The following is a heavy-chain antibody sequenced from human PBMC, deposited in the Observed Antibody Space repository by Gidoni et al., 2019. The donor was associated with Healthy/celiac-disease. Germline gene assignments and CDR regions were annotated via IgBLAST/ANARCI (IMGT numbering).Heavy chain of an antibody. Sequence: EVQLVESGGGLVQPGGSLRLSCAASGFTFSSYWMSWVRQAPGKGLEWVANIKQDGSEKYYVDSVKGRFTISRDNAKNSLYLQMNSLRAEDTAVYYCAKYSSSWYPSKYGMDVWGQGTTVTVSS. V-gene: IGHV3-7*02. CDR2: IKQDGSEK. J-gene: IGHJ6*02. CDR1: GFTFSSYW. D-gene: IGHD6-13*01. CDR3: AKYSSSWYPSKYGMDV.